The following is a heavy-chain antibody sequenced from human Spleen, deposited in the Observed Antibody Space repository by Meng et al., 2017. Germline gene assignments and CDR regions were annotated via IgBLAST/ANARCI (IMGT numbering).Heavy chain of an antibody. CDR1: GYTFSDYH. J-gene: IGHJ4*02. D-gene: IGHD3-16*01. Sequence: ASVKVSCKASGYTFSDYHMHWVRQAPGQGLEWMGIINPSGGGTRYAQKFQGRVTMSRDTSTSTVYMELSSLTSDDTAVYYCARERFGESPDYWGQGILVTVSS. CDR3: ARERFGESPDY. CDR2: INPSGGGT. V-gene: IGHV1-46*01.